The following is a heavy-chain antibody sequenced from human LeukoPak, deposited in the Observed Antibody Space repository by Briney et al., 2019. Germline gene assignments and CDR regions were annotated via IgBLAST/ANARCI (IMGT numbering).Heavy chain of an antibody. V-gene: IGHV3-21*01. Sequence: GGSLRLSCAASGFTFSSYSMNWVRQAPGKGLEWVSSIRSSSSYIYYADSVKGRFAISRDNAKNSLYLQMNSLRAEDTAVYYCARDPNGSPSFDYWGQGTLVTVSS. D-gene: IGHD5-24*01. CDR1: GFTFSSYS. CDR3: ARDPNGSPSFDY. J-gene: IGHJ4*02. CDR2: IRSSSSYI.